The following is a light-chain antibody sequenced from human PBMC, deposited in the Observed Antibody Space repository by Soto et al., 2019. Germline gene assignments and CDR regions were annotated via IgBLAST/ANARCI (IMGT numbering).Light chain of an antibody. CDR3: QQYGTSPQT. Sequence: ENVLTQSPGTLSLSPGERATLSCRASQSVSSGYLAWYQQKPGQTPRLLIYGASSRATGIPDRFSGSGSGTDFTLTISRLEPEDFAVYYCQQYGTSPQTFGQGTKLEIK. CDR1: QSVSSGY. J-gene: IGKJ2*01. V-gene: IGKV3-20*01. CDR2: GAS.